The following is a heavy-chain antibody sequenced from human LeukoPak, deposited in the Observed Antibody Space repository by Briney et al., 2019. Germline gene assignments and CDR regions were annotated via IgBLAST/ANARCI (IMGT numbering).Heavy chain of an antibody. Sequence: GGSLRLSCAASGFTFSTSGMHWVRQAPGKGLEWVAFISYDGSNKYYADSVKGRFTISRDNSKNTLYLQMNSLRAEDTAVYYCAKGMGSYGPLDYWGQGTLVTVSS. J-gene: IGHJ4*02. CDR3: AKGMGSYGPLDY. V-gene: IGHV3-30*02. CDR1: GFTFSTSG. D-gene: IGHD5-18*01. CDR2: ISYDGSNK.